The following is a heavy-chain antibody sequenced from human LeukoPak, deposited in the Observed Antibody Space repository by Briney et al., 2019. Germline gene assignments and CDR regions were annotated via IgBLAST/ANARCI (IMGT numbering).Heavy chain of an antibody. J-gene: IGHJ4*02. V-gene: IGHV4-4*02. CDR2: IYHTGKT. CDR3: ASGTTVTNFAY. Sequence: SGTLSLTCAVSGGSISSSNWWSWVRQPPGKGLEWIGEIYHTGKTNYNSSLESRVTISLDKSKNQFSLKVSSVTAADTAVYYCASGTTVTNFAYWGQGTLVTVSS. D-gene: IGHD4-17*01. CDR1: GGSISSSNW.